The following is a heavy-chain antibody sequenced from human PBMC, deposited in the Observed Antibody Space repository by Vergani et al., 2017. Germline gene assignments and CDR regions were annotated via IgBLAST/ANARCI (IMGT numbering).Heavy chain of an antibody. Sequence: EVQLLESGGGLVQPGESLRLSCTVSGFTFTSYGISWVRQAPGKGLEWVSAISGSGGSTYDADSVKGRFTISRDNSKNTLYLQMNSLRAEDTAVYYCAKARDPNCKGGNCYSYYYGLDLWGQGTTVTVSS. CDR3: AKARDPNCKGGNCYSYYYGLDL. CDR1: GFTFTSYG. D-gene: IGHD2-15*01. J-gene: IGHJ6*02. CDR2: ISGSGGST. V-gene: IGHV3-23*01.